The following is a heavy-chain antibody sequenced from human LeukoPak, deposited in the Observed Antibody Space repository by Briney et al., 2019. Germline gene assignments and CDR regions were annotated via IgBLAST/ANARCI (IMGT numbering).Heavy chain of an antibody. CDR2: INPSGGST. D-gene: IGHD6-13*01. V-gene: IGHV1-46*01. J-gene: IGHJ4*02. CDR3: ARDPEGVDSSSHFDY. CDR1: GYTFTCYY. Sequence: ASVKVSCKASGYTFTCYYMHWVRQAPGQGLEWMGIINPSGGSTSYAQKFQGRVTMTRDTSTSTVYMELSSLRSEDTAVYYCARDPEGVDSSSHFDYWGQGTLVTVSS.